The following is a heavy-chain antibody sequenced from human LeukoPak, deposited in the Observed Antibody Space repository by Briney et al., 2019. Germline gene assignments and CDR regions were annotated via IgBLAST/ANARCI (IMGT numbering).Heavy chain of an antibody. D-gene: IGHD5-12*01. V-gene: IGHV4-39*01. J-gene: IGHJ4*02. Sequence: PSETLSLTCTVSGGSISSSTYYWAWIRQPPGKGLEWIGSLHYSGRTVYNPSLNSRGTISADTSKNQFSLKLTSVTAADTAVYYCAGSRGYDGYWGQGTLVTVSS. CDR3: AGSRGYDGY. CDR1: GGSISSSTYY. CDR2: LHYSGRT.